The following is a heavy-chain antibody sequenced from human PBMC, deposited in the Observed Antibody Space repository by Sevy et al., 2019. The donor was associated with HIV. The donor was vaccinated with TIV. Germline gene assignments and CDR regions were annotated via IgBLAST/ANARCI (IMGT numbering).Heavy chain of an antibody. Sequence: GGSLRLSCTASGFTFGDYCMSWVRQAPGKGLEWVAFIKSDVYGGTVDHAASVRGRFVISRDDSKTIAYLQMNDLKTEDTGVYYCTRGKAAQSIFDYWGQGALVTVSS. CDR2: IKSDVYGGTV. V-gene: IGHV3-49*04. CDR3: TRGKAAQSIFDY. J-gene: IGHJ4*02. D-gene: IGHD3-16*01. CDR1: GFTFGDYC.